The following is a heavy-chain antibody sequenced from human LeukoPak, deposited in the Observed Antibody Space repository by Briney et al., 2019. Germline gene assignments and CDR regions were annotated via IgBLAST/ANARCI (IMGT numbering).Heavy chain of an antibody. J-gene: IGHJ4*02. V-gene: IGHV4-39*01. CDR1: GGLITSTIHY. CDR2: IYYNGIT. CDR3: ARQPTVKRGAVASNFDY. D-gene: IGHD4/OR15-4a*01. Sequence: SETLSLTCSVSGGLITSTIHYWPWIRQPPGQGLVWISSIYYNGITYYNASLESRVTMSVDTSRNQFSLRLSSVSAADTSVYYCARQPTVKRGAVASNFDYWGQGTLVTVSS.